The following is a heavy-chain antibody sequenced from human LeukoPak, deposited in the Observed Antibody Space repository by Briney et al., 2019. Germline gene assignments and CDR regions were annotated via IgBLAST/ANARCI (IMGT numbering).Heavy chain of an antibody. CDR1: GFTFSSYG. CDR3: ARERAVVITDAFAI. V-gene: IGHV3-33*01. Sequence: GGCLRLSCAASGFTFSSYGRHWVREAPGKGVEWGAVIWYDGSNKYYPDSVKGRFTISRDNSKSKRHLQMNSLRAEDTAVYYCARERAVVITDAFAIWGPGTMVTVSS. D-gene: IGHD3-22*01. J-gene: IGHJ3*02. CDR2: IWYDGSNK.